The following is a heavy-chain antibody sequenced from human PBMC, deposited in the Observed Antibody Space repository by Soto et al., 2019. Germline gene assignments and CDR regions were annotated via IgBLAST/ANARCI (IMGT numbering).Heavy chain of an antibody. V-gene: IGHV2-5*01. CDR3: AHRLPGPSGYDV. CDR1: GFSLTSGLVG. D-gene: IGHD6-13*01. Sequence: QITLKESGPTLVKPTQTLTLTCTFSGFSLTSGLVGVGWIRQPPGEALEWLALIYWNDEQYYNPSLSNRLTTTRDTSKNQVVLTMTNMDPVDTATYYCAHRLPGPSGYDVWGHGTTVTVSS. CDR2: IYWNDEQ. J-gene: IGHJ6*02.